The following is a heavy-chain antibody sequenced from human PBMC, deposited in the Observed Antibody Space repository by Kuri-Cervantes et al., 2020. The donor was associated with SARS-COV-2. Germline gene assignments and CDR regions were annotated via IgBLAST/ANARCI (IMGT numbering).Heavy chain of an antibody. CDR2: ISGDGGST. CDR1: GFTFSSYS. CDR3: AKGRKWYYFDY. Sequence: GESLKISCAASGFTFSSYSMNWVRQAPGKGLEWVSLISGDGGSTYYADSVKGRFTISRDNSKNSLYLQMNSLRTEDTALYYCAKGRKWYYFDYWGQGTLVTVSS. J-gene: IGHJ4*02. D-gene: IGHD2-15*01. V-gene: IGHV3-43*02.